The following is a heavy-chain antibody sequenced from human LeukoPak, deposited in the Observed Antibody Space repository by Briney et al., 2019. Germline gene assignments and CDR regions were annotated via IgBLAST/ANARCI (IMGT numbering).Heavy chain of an antibody. CDR2: LSTHNGNT. Sequence: GASVKVSCKASDYTFATYGISWVRQAPGQGREWMGWLSTHNGNTDYAQKLQGRVTMTTDTSTSTAYMELRSLRSDDTAVYYCARGQPPPSIYYFDYWGQGTLVTVSS. CDR3: ARGQPPPSIYYFDY. V-gene: IGHV1-18*01. J-gene: IGHJ4*02. D-gene: IGHD6-13*01. CDR1: DYTFATYG.